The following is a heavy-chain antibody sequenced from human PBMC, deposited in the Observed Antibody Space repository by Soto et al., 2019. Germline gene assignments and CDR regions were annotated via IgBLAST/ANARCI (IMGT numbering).Heavy chain of an antibody. CDR2: ISTYNGNT. D-gene: IGHD3-10*01. Sequence: QVQLVQSGAEVKKPGASVKVSCKSSGYTFTSYGISWVREAPGQGLEWMGWISTYNGNTNYAQKLQGRVTMTTDTATSTANMELRSLRSDDTAVYYCARDGQTTMVRGVRGGSYNYDGMEVWGQGATVTVSS. V-gene: IGHV1-18*04. CDR3: ARDGQTTMVRGVRGGSYNYDGMEV. J-gene: IGHJ6*02. CDR1: GYTFTSYG.